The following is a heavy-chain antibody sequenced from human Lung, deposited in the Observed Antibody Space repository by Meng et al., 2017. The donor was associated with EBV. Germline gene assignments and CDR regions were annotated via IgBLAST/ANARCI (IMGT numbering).Heavy chain of an antibody. D-gene: IGHD4-11*01. CDR1: GGSINSYY. CDR2: FHTSGGT. V-gene: IGHV4-4*07. CDR3: AADPLLDDYGNSFDY. J-gene: IGHJ4*02. Sequence: QRQLQKSCPRMMKPSETLSLTYTVSGGSINSYYWHWIRQPAGKGLEWIGRFHTSGGTKYNPSLKSRVTMSVDMSKSQLSLNLNSVTAADTAVYYCAADPLLDDYGNSFDYWGQGTLVTVSS.